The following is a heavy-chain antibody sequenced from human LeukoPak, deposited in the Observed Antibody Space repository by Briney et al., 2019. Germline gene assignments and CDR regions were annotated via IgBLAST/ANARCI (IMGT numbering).Heavy chain of an antibody. J-gene: IGHJ6*03. V-gene: IGHV1-69*13. Sequence: SVKVSCTASGGTFSSYVIISVRQAAGQGLAWMGGILPIFGTANYAQKLHARGTITAAAATSPTYLELSSLRAEEPGAHFCARNPGLAVAGTRYYYIDVWSKGTTVTVSS. CDR2: ILPIFGTA. CDR1: GGTFSSYV. D-gene: IGHD6-19*01. CDR3: ARNPGLAVAGTRYYYIDV.